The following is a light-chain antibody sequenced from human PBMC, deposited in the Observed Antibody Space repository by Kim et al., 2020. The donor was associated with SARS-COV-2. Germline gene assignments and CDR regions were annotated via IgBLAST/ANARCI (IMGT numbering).Light chain of an antibody. CDR2: GKN. Sequence: SSELTQDPSVSVALGQTVTITCQGDILRDSYAKWYQQKPGQAPVLVIYGKNERPSGIPGRFSGSRSGDTASLTITGTQADDESDYFCCSRDGTNNHLVFGTGTKVTVL. CDR1: ILRDSY. CDR3: CSRDGTNNHLV. J-gene: IGLJ1*01. V-gene: IGLV3-19*01.